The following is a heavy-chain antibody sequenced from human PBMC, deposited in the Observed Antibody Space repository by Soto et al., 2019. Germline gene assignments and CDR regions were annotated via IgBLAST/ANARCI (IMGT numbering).Heavy chain of an antibody. J-gene: IGHJ4*02. Sequence: EVQLVESGGGLVQPGGSLRLTCAASGFTVSKYWMSWVRQTSGKGLEWVANMNQDGSDKNYVDSVKGRFTISRDTAKKPLYLQMNSLRADDTGVYYCARGGGNFDQWGQGTLVTVSS. CDR3: ARGGGNFDQ. D-gene: IGHD3-16*01. CDR1: GFTVSKYW. V-gene: IGHV3-7*04. CDR2: MNQDGSDK.